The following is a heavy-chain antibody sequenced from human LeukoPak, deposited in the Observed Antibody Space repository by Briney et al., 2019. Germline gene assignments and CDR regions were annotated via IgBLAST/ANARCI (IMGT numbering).Heavy chain of an antibody. CDR2: IYTSGST. V-gene: IGHV4-61*02. J-gene: IGHJ4*02. Sequence: SQTLSLTCTVSGGSISSGSYYWSWIRQPAGKGLEWSGRIYTSGSTNYNPSLKSRVTISVDTSKNQFSLKLGSVTAADTAVYYCARARKSSGWDNPDYWGQGTLVTVSS. CDR3: ARARKSSGWDNPDY. CDR1: GGSISSGSYY. D-gene: IGHD6-19*01.